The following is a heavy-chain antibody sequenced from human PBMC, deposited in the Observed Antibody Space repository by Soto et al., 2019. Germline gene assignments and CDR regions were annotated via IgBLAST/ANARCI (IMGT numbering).Heavy chain of an antibody. J-gene: IGHJ6*02. D-gene: IGHD6-13*01. Sequence: QVQLVQSGAEVKKPGSSVKVSCKASGGTFSSYAISWVRQAPGQGLEWMGGIIPIFGTANYAQKFQGRVTITADESTSTAYMELSSLRSEDTAVYYCARGIAAAGIAYYYYGMDVWGQGTTVTVSS. CDR1: GGTFSSYA. CDR3: ARGIAAAGIAYYYYGMDV. V-gene: IGHV1-69*01. CDR2: IIPIFGTA.